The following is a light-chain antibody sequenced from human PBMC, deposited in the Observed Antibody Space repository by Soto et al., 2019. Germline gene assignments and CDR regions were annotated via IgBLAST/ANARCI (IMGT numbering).Light chain of an antibody. CDR3: QQYNNWTGT. J-gene: IGKJ1*01. V-gene: IGKV3-15*01. CDR2: GAS. CDR1: QSVSSN. Sequence: EIVMTQSPATLSVSPGERATLSCRASQSVSSNLAWYQQKPGQSPRLLIYGASTRATGIPARFSGSGSGTEFPLTISSLQSEDFAVYDCQQYNNWTGTFGQGTKVEIK.